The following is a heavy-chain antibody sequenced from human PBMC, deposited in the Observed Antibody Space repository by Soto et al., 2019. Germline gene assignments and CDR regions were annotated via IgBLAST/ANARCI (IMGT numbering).Heavy chain of an antibody. V-gene: IGHV1-69*13. CDR1: GGTFSSYA. CDR2: IIPIFGTA. Sequence: ASVKVSCKASGGTFSSYAISWVRQAPGQGLEWMGGIIPIFGTANYAQKFQGRVTITADESTSTAYMELSSLRSEDTAVYYCARGRVGARPVMDVWGKGTTVTVSS. CDR3: ARGRVGARPVMDV. D-gene: IGHD6-6*01. J-gene: IGHJ6*03.